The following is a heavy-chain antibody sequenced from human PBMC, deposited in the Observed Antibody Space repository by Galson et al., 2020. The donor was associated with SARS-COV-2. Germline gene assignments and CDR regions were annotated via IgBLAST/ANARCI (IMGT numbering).Heavy chain of an antibody. CDR1: GGSISSSY. CDR3: ARTRGCDY. Sequence: SETLSLTCPVSGGSISSSYWNWLRQPPGKGLEWIGNIYYTGNTNYNPSLKSRVTISVDTSMNQISLKLNSVIAADTAVYYCARTRGCDYWGQGILVTVS. D-gene: IGHD3-10*01. J-gene: IGHJ4*02. CDR2: IYYTGNT. V-gene: IGHV4-59*13.